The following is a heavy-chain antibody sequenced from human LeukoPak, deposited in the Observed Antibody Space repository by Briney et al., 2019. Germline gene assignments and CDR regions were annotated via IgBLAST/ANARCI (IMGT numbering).Heavy chain of an antibody. CDR2: INAGNGNT. CDR3: ARGPYGDYPEDY. J-gene: IGHJ4*02. D-gene: IGHD4-17*01. CDR1: GYTFTSYA. V-gene: IGHV1-3*01. Sequence: GASVKVSCKASGYTFTSYAMHWVRQAPGQRLEWMGWINAGNGNTKYSQKFQGRVTMTRDTSISTAYMELSRLRSDDTAVYYCARGPYGDYPEDYWGQGTLVTVSS.